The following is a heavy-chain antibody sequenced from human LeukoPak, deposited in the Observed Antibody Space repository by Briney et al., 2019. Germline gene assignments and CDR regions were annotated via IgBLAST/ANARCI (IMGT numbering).Heavy chain of an antibody. CDR2: INSDGSRT. J-gene: IGHJ6*03. CDR3: ARSIPFRSYMDV. V-gene: IGHV3-74*01. CDR1: GFTFSSYW. D-gene: IGHD2/OR15-2a*01. Sequence: PGGSLRLSCAASGFTFSSYWMHWVRQAPGKGLVWVSRINSDGSRTTYADSVKGRFTISRDNAKNSLYLQMNSLRAEDTAVYYCARSIPFRSYMDVWGKGTTVTISS.